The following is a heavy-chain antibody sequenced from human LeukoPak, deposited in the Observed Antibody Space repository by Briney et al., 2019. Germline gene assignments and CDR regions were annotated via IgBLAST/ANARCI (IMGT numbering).Heavy chain of an antibody. D-gene: IGHD3-22*01. J-gene: IGHJ6*02. CDR3: AKSSGPGGYYYYGMDV. CDR1: EFTFNTYA. V-gene: IGHV3-23*01. CDR2: ISGDGGIT. Sequence: GGSLRLSCAASEFTFNTYAVSWVRQAPGKGLEWVSAISGDGGITYYADSVRGRFTISRDNSKSTLYLQMSSLRAEDTAVYYCAKSSGPGGYYYYGMDVWGQGTTVTVSS.